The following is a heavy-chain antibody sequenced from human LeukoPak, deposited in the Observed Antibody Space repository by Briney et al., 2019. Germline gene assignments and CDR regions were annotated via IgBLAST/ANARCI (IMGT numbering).Heavy chain of an antibody. CDR3: ARDDQILSGAYYQAFDY. CDR2: ISASSGNT. D-gene: IGHD1-26*01. J-gene: IGHJ4*02. CDR1: GYTFTSYG. V-gene: IGHV1-18*01. Sequence: ASVKVSCRASGYTFTSYGVSWVRQAPGQGLEWMGWISASSGNTKYSQRLQGRVSMTTDTSTSTAYMELRSLRSDDTAVYYCARDDQILSGAYYQAFDYCGEGTLVTVSS.